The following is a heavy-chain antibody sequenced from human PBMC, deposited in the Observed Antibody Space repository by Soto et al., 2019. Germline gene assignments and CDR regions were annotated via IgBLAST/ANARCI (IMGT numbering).Heavy chain of an antibody. CDR1: GYTFTTYN. Sequence: QVQVVQSGAEVKKPGASVKVSCKASGYTFTTYNIHWGRQAPGQGLEWMGVINPSGGSINYAQKFQGRVTMTRDTSTSTVYMELSSLRSEDTAVYYCARDRGRGGSYYIYFYGMDVWGQGTTVTVSS. CDR2: INPSGGSI. D-gene: IGHD1-26*01. V-gene: IGHV1-46*01. J-gene: IGHJ6*02. CDR3: ARDRGRGGSYYIYFYGMDV.